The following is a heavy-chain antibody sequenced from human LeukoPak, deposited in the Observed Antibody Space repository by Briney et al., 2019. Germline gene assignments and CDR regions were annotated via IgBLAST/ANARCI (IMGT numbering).Heavy chain of an antibody. CDR2: IKSKTDGGTT. J-gene: IGHJ6*02. CDR3: TTGRPRLYYYYYYGMDV. Sequence: GGSLRLSCAASGFTFSNAWMSWVRQAPGKGLEWVGRIKSKTDGGTTDYAAPVKGRFTISRDDSKNTLYLQMNSLKTEDTAVYYCTTGRPRLYYYYYYGMDVWGQGTTVTVSS. CDR1: GFTFSNAW. D-gene: IGHD2-8*01. V-gene: IGHV3-15*01.